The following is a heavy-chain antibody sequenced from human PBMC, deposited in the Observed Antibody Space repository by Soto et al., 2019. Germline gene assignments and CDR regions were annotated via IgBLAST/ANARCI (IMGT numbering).Heavy chain of an antibody. D-gene: IGHD1-26*01. J-gene: IGHJ4*02. CDR3: ARYSGKYQGPIDY. CDR1: GFTFSHYG. V-gene: IGHV3-30*03. CDR2: ISYDGSNK. Sequence: QVQLVESGGGVVQPGRSLRLSCAASGFTFSHYGIHWVRQAPGKGLAWLAVISYDGSNKHYADSVKGRFTVSRDNSKNTLYLQMNSLRAEDTAVYFCARYSGKYQGPIDYWGQGTLDTVSS.